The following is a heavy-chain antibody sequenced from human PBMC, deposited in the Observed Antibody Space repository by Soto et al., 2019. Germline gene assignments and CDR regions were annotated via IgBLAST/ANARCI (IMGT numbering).Heavy chain of an antibody. J-gene: IGHJ6*03. CDR3: ARKKCRSGCVVPYYMDA. V-gene: IGHV3-11*01. CDR1: GFTFSDYY. Sequence: QVQLVESGGGLVKPGGSLRLSCAASGFTFSDYYMSWIRQAPGKGLEWVSYISSSGSTINYADSVKGRFTISRDNAKNSLFLQMNSLRAADTAVYYCARKKCRSGCVVPYYMDAWGKGTTVTVSS. D-gene: IGHD3-3*01. CDR2: ISSSGSTI.